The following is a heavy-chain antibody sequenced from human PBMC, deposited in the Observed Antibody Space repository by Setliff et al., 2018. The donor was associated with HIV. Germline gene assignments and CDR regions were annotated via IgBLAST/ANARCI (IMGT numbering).Heavy chain of an antibody. CDR1: GDSITSSSYY. CDR2: FFYRGRT. D-gene: IGHD3-16*01. Sequence: SETLSLTCGVSGDSITSSSYYWGWIRQSPGGGLTWIGSFFYRGRTYYNPSLQSRVTISGDPSKNEISLRLDSATAADTARYYCARLSGVMRIEDTWGQGTLVTVSS. J-gene: IGHJ4*02. V-gene: IGHV4-39*01. CDR3: ARLSGVMRIEDT.